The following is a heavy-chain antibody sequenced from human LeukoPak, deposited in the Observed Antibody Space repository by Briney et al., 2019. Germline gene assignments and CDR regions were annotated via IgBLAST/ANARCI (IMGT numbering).Heavy chain of an antibody. D-gene: IGHD3-3*01. Sequence: ASVKVSCKASGYTFTNNYMHWVRQAPGQGLEWMGIINPSDGGTNYAQKFQGRVTLTRDMSTSTVYMELSSLRSEDTAVYYCARDRGITVFGVVMDVWGQGTTVTVSS. CDR2: INPSDGGT. CDR1: GYTFTNNY. CDR3: ARDRGITVFGVVMDV. J-gene: IGHJ6*02. V-gene: IGHV1-46*01.